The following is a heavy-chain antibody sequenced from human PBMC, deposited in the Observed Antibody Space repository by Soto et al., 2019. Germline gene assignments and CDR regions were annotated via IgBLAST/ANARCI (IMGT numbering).Heavy chain of an antibody. J-gene: IGHJ4*02. CDR1: GGSFSGYY. CDR3: ARVLGGGASPGFDY. Sequence: SETLSLTCAVYGGSFSGYYWSWIRQPPGKGLEWIGEINHSGSTHYNPSLESRVTISVDTSKNQFSLKLSSVTAADTAVYYCARVLGGGASPGFDYWGQGTPVTVSS. D-gene: IGHD1-1*01. CDR2: INHSGST. V-gene: IGHV4-34*01.